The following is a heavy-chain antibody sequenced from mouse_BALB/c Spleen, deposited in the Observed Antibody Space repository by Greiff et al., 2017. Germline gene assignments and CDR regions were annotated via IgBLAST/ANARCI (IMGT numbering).Heavy chain of an antibody. CDR3: ARDRGMITTKGFAY. Sequence: EVHLVESGGGLVKPGGSLKLSCAASGFTFSDYYMYWVRQTPEKRLEWVATISDGGSYTYYPDSVKGRFTISRDNAKNNLYLQMSSLKSEDTAMYYCARDRGMITTKGFAYWGQGTLVTVSA. J-gene: IGHJ3*01. CDR1: GFTFSDYY. V-gene: IGHV5-4*02. D-gene: IGHD2-4*01. CDR2: ISDGGSYT.